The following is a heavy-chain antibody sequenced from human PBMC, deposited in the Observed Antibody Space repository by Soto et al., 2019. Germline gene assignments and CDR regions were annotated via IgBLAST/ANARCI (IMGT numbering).Heavy chain of an antibody. CDR1: GGSISSSSYY. Sequence: SETLSLTCTVSGGSISSSSYYWGWIRQPPGKGLEWIGSIYYSGSTYYNPSLKSRVTISVDTSKNQFSLKLSSVAAADTAVYYCARGSRDGGMTSITRLYYYYGMDVWGQGTTVTVSS. V-gene: IGHV4-39*01. D-gene: IGHD3-3*01. J-gene: IGHJ6*02. CDR2: IYYSGST. CDR3: ARGSRDGGMTSITRLYYYYGMDV.